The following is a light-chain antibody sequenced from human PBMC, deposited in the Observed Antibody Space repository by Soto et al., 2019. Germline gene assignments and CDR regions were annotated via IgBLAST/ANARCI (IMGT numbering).Light chain of an antibody. Sequence: EFVLTQSPGTLSLSPGERATLSCRASQSVSNNYLAWYQQKPGQAPRLLIYGASNRATGIPDRFSGSGSGTDFTLTISSLQAEDVAVYYCQQYYSTPWTFGQGTKVDIK. CDR3: QQYYSTPWT. V-gene: IGKV3-20*01. CDR1: QSVSNNY. CDR2: GAS. J-gene: IGKJ1*01.